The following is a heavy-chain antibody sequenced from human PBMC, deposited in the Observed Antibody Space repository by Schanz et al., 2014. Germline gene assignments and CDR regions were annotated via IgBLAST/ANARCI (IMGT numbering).Heavy chain of an antibody. CDR2: TSTDGTKT. CDR3: TRDRGALINHNDALDL. CDR1: GFTFSRSG. D-gene: IGHD3-16*01. V-gene: IGHV3-30*19. J-gene: IGHJ3*01. Sequence: QVQLVESGGGLVQPGRSLRLSCAASGFTFSRSGMHWVRQAPGKGLEWVAVTSTDGTKTYYVASVRGRFTISRDNSKNTVYLQMNSLRSEDTAVYYCTRDRGALINHNDALDLWGQGTMVSVSS.